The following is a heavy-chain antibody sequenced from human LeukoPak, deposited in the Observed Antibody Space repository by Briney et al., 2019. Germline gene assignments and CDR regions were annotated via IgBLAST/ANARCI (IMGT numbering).Heavy chain of an antibody. Sequence: PGGSLRLSCVDSGFTFSSHWMSWVRQAPGKGLEWVANINQGEGEKYYVDSVKGRFTISGDNAKKSLFLQMNSLRAEDTAVYYCARGRFIAGTTAYYFDYWGQGTLVTVSS. J-gene: IGHJ4*02. V-gene: IGHV3-7*03. CDR1: GFTFSSHW. CDR3: ARGRFIAGTTAYYFDY. CDR2: INQGEGEK. D-gene: IGHD1-26*01.